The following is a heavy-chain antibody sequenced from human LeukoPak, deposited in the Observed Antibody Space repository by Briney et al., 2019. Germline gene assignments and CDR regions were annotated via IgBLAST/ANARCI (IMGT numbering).Heavy chain of an antibody. Sequence: ASVKVSCKASGYTFTNYYMHWVRQAPGQGLEWMGSINPNGGTTTYAQRLQGRVTMTRDTSTTTVYMEVSSLRSEDTAVYYCARDWGIQQWPPSYFDYWGQGTLVTVSS. CDR1: GYTFTNYY. V-gene: IGHV1-46*01. CDR3: ARDWGIQQWPPSYFDY. D-gene: IGHD5-18*01. CDR2: INPNGGTT. J-gene: IGHJ4*02.